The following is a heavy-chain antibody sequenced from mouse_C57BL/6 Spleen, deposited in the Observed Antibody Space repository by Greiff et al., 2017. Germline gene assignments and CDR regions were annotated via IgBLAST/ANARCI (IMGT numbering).Heavy chain of an antibody. CDR3: ARGPYDYDVGFAY. D-gene: IGHD2-4*01. Sequence: QVQLKQSGPGLVQPSQSLSITCTVSGFSLTSYGVHWVRQSPGKGLEWLGVIWSGGSTDYNAAFISRLSISKDNSKSQVFLKMNSLQADDTAIYYCARGPYDYDVGFAYWGQGTLVTVSA. V-gene: IGHV2-2*01. J-gene: IGHJ3*01. CDR2: IWSGGST. CDR1: GFSLTSYG.